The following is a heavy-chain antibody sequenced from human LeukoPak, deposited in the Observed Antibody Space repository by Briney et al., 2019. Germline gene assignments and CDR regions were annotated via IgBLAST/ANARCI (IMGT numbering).Heavy chain of an antibody. D-gene: IGHD6-19*01. CDR2: INHSGST. CDR1: VGSFSGDY. Sequence: PSETLCVTCAVYVGSFSGDYWSWGRQPPGKGLEWGGEINHSGSTNYNPSLKSRVTISVDTSKNKFSLKLSSVTAADTAVYYCARGVSSGWYSEDYFDYWGQGTLVTVSS. J-gene: IGHJ4*02. CDR3: ARGVSSGWYSEDYFDY. V-gene: IGHV4-34*01.